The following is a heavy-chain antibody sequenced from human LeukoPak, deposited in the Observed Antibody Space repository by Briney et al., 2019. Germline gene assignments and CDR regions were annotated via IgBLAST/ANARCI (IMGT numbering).Heavy chain of an antibody. D-gene: IGHD3-9*01. CDR2: IKSKTDGGTT. CDR1: AFIFNNAW. Sequence: GGSLRLSCATSAFIFNNAWMSWVRQAPGKGLEWVGRIKSKTDGGTTDYAAPVKGRFTISRDDSKNTLYLQMNSLKTEDTAAYYCARDSSLGDILTGWEGFDYWGQGTLVTVSS. J-gene: IGHJ4*02. V-gene: IGHV3-15*01. CDR3: ARDSSLGDILTGWEGFDY.